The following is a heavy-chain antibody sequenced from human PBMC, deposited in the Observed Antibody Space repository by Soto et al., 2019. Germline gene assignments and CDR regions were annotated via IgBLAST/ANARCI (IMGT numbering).Heavy chain of an antibody. CDR2: ISAYNGNT. J-gene: IGHJ4*02. V-gene: IGHV1-18*01. CDR3: ARVTGTTLVYFFDY. CDR1: GYNFTSYG. Sequence: QVQLVQSGAEVKKPGASVKVSCKASGYNFTSYGISWMRQAPGQGLEWMGWISAYNGNTNYAQKLQGRVTMTTDTSTSTAYMELRSLRSDDTALYYCARVTGTTLVYFFDYWGQGTLVTVSS. D-gene: IGHD1-7*01.